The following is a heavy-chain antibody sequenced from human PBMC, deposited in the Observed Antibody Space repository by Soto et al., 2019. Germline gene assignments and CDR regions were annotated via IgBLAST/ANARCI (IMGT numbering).Heavy chain of an antibody. V-gene: IGHV1-69*06. Sequence: QVQRVQSGAEVKKPGSSVKVSCADSGGTFNNSAVSWVRQAPGQGLEWLGGIIPIFGTATYAEKFQGRVTITADTSTSTADMELSSLRSEDTAVYFCASVGCNVLTGYYLYRFDYWGQGTVVTVSS. CDR2: IIPIFGTA. CDR3: ASVGCNVLTGYYLYRFDY. CDR1: GGTFNNSA. D-gene: IGHD3-9*01. J-gene: IGHJ4*02.